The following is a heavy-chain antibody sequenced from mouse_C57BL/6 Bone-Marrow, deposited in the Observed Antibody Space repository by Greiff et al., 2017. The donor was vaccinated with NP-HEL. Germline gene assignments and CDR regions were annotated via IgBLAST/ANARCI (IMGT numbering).Heavy chain of an antibody. CDR2: INPSSGYT. CDR3: ARSDPSYWYFDV. V-gene: IGHV1-4*01. CDR1: GYTFTSYT. Sequence: VQLQQSGAELARPGASVKMSCKASGYTFTSYTMHWVKQRPGQGLEWIGYINPSSGYTKYNQKFKDKATLTADKPSSTAYMQLSSLTSEDSAVYYCARSDPSYWYFDVWGTGTTVTVSS. J-gene: IGHJ1*03.